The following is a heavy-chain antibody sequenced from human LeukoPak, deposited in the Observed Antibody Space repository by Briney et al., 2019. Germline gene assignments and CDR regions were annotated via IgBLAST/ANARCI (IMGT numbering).Heavy chain of an antibody. D-gene: IGHD3-10*01. V-gene: IGHV3-21*01. Sequence: GGSLRLSCAASGFTFSSYSMNWVRQAPGKGLEWVSSISSSSSYIYYADSVKGRFTISRDNAKNSLYLQMNSLRAEDTAVYYCARDLGSGSSFDYWGRGTLVTVSS. CDR3: ARDLGSGSSFDY. CDR2: ISSSSSYI. J-gene: IGHJ4*02. CDR1: GFTFSSYS.